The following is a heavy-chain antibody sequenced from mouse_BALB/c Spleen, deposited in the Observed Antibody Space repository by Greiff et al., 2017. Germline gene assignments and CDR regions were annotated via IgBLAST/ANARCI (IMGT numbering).Heavy chain of an antibody. V-gene: IGHV1-69*02. CDR3: ASGGYGLMDY. CDR2: IDPSDSYT. D-gene: IGHD1-1*02. J-gene: IGHJ4*01. CDR1: GYTFTSYW. Sequence: VKLQQPGAELVKPGASVKLSCKASGYTFTSYWMHWVKQRPGQGLEWIGEIDPSDSYTNYNQKFKGKATLTVDKSSSTAYMQLSSLTSEDSAVYYCASGGYGLMDYWGQGTSVTVSS.